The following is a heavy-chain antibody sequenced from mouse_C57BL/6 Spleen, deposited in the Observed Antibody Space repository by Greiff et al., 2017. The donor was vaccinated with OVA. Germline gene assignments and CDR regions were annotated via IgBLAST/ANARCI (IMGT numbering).Heavy chain of an antibody. D-gene: IGHD1-1*01. CDR1: GFSLTSYG. Sequence: VKVVESGPGLVAPSQSLSITCTVSGFSLTSYGVDWVRQPPGKGLEWLGVIWGGGSTNYNSAPMSSLSISKDNSKSQVYLKMNSLQTDDTAMYYCATLRYAFAYWGQGTLVTVSA. CDR3: ATLRYAFAY. CDR2: IWGGGST. V-gene: IGHV2-9*01. J-gene: IGHJ3*01.